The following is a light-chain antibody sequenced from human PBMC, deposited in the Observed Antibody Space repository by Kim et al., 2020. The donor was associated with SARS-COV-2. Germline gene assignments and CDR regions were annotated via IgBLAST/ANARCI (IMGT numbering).Light chain of an antibody. CDR1: QSVSSN. V-gene: IGKV3D-15*01. CDR3: QQYNNWPPIT. J-gene: IGKJ5*01. CDR2: GAA. Sequence: APRERADLPCRASQSVSSNLAWYQQKPGQAPRLLIYGAATRATGIPARFSGSGSGTEFTLTISSLQSEDFAVYYCQQYNNWPPITFGQGTRLEIK.